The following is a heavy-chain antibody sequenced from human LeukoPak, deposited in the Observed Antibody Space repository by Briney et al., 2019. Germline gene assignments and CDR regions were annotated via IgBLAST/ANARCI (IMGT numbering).Heavy chain of an antibody. D-gene: IGHD4-17*01. CDR3: ARDQTTVTTTGGY. CDR1: GYTFTGYY. Sequence: ASVKVSCKASGYTFTGYYMHWVRQAPGQGLEWMGWISAYNGNTNYAQKLQGRVTMTTDTSTSTAYMELRSLRSDDTAVYYCARDQTTVTTTGGYWGQGTLVTVSS. CDR2: ISAYNGNT. V-gene: IGHV1-18*04. J-gene: IGHJ4*02.